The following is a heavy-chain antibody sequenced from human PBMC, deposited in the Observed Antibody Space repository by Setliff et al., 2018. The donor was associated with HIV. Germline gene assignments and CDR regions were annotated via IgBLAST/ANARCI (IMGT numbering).Heavy chain of an antibody. CDR1: GGSFSAYY. J-gene: IGHJ6*03. Sequence: SETLSLTCAVYGGSFSAYYWSWIRQPAGKGLEWIGQTYSSGSTKCNPSLKSRVTISVDTSKNQFSLTLSSVTAADTAVYYCARGHDNKYYYFYYMDVWGKGTTVTVSS. V-gene: IGHV4-59*10. D-gene: IGHD5-12*01. CDR2: TYSSGST. CDR3: ARGHDNKYYYFYYMDV.